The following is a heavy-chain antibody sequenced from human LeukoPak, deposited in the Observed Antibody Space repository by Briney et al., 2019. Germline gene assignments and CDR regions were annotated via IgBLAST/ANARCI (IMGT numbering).Heavy chain of an antibody. Sequence: ASVKVSCKSSGYIFISYAMHWVRQAPGQRLEWMGWMNAGNGNTKYSQKFQGRVTITRDTSASTAYMELSSLKSEDMAVYYCAREGSMVRGVGIFGFDYWGQGTLVTVSS. CDR1: GYIFISYA. CDR3: AREGSMVRGVGIFGFDY. D-gene: IGHD3-10*01. J-gene: IGHJ4*02. V-gene: IGHV1-3*03. CDR2: MNAGNGNT.